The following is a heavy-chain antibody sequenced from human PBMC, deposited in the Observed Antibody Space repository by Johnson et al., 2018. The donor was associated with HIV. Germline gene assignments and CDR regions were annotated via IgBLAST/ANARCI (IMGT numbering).Heavy chain of an antibody. CDR1: GFTFSSYA. V-gene: IGHV3-64*01. D-gene: IGHD3-10*01. J-gene: IGHJ3*02. Sequence: VQLVESGGGVVQPGRSLRLSCAASGFTFSSYAMHWVRQPPGGGLEYLSAILPNGDVTSYSNSVKGRFTVSRDTSKNTFYLQMDSLRGEDMAVYYCARDRDGGFAFDIWGQGTMVTVSS. CDR3: ARDRDGGFAFDI. CDR2: ILPNGDVT.